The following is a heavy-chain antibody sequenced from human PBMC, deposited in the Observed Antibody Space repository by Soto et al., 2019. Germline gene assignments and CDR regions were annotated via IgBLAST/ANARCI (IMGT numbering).Heavy chain of an antibody. CDR2: IYYSGST. J-gene: IGHJ6*02. CDR1: GGSISSYY. V-gene: IGHV4-59*08. Sequence: QVQLQESGPGLVKPSETLSLTCTVSGGSISSYYWSWIRQPPGKGLEWIGYIYYSGSTNYNPSLKSRVTISVDTSKNQFSLKLSSVTAADTAVYYCARHLNRVLRYFDWLTYGMDVWGQGTTVTVSS. CDR3: ARHLNRVLRYFDWLTYGMDV. D-gene: IGHD3-9*01.